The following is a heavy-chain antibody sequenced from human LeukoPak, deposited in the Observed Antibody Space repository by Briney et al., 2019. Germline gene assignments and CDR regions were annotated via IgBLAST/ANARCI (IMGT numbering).Heavy chain of an antibody. J-gene: IGHJ6*03. CDR3: ARELKSSGYSSSWYSPYYYYYYMDV. D-gene: IGHD6-13*01. V-gene: IGHV4-34*01. Sequence: SETLSLTCAVYGGSFSGYYWSWIRQPPGKGLEWIGEINHSGSTNYNPSLKSRVTISVDTSKNQFSLKLSSVTAADTAVYYCARELKSSGYSSSWYSPYYYYYYMDVWGKGTTVTVSS. CDR2: INHSGST. CDR1: GGSFSGYY.